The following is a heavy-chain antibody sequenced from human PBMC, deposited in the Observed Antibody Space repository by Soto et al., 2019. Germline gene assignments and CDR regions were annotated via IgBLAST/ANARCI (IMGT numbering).Heavy chain of an antibody. V-gene: IGHV3-30*03. Sequence: ESGGGEVQPGTSLRLSCIASGFIFSNNGMHWVRQAPGKGLEWVALVSHDGRKTFYAASVKGRLTIYRDNSKNTVYLHMNNLRPEDTAVYRCARDLRQGASGATVYGMDVWGQGTTVTVSS. CDR2: VSHDGRKT. J-gene: IGHJ6*02. CDR3: ARDLRQGASGATVYGMDV. CDR1: GFIFSNNG. D-gene: IGHD7-27*01.